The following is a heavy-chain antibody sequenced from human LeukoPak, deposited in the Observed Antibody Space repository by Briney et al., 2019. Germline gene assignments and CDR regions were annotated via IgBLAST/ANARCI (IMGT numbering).Heavy chain of an antibody. CDR2: ISGSGGST. CDR3: AKDQYYYGSGSYSYFDY. CDR1: RFTFSSYA. V-gene: IGHV3-23*01. Sequence: PGGSLRLSCAASRFTFSSYAMSWVRQAPGKGLEWVSAISGSGGSTYYADSVKGRFTISRDNSKNTLYLQMNSLRAEDTAVYYCAKDQYYYGSGSYSYFDYWGQGTLVTVSS. D-gene: IGHD3-10*01. J-gene: IGHJ4*02.